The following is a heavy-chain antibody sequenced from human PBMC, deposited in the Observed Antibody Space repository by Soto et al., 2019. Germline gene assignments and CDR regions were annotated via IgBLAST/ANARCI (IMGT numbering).Heavy chain of an antibody. CDR3: ARGWGEDSSDYFYAY. V-gene: IGHV1-69*01. Sequence: QVQLVQSGAEVRKPGSSVKVFCKASGGTFSRLAISWVRQAPGQGLEWMGGIIPIFGTPNHAQKFQGRLTITADEATSTVHMELSSLRSEDTAIYYCARGWGEDSSDYFYAYWGQGTLVIVSS. J-gene: IGHJ4*02. D-gene: IGHD3-22*01. CDR2: IIPIFGTP. CDR1: GGTFSRLA.